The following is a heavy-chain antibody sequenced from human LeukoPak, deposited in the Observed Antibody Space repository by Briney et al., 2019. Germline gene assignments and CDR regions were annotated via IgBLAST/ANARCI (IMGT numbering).Heavy chain of an antibody. CDR2: INHSGNT. V-gene: IGHV4-34*01. J-gene: IGHJ4*02. CDR1: GGSFSGYY. D-gene: IGHD3-22*01. Sequence: SETLSLTCAVYGGSFSGYYWTWIRQPPGKGLEWIGEINHSGNTNYNPSLKSRVAISVDTSKNQFSLKLSSVIAADTAMYYCARSRDGSGFAAYWGQGTQVTVSS. CDR3: ARSRDGSGFAAY.